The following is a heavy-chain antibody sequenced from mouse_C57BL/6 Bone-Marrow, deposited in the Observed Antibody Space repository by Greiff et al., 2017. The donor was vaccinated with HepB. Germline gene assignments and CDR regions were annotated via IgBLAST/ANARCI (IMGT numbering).Heavy chain of an antibody. J-gene: IGHJ1*03. CDR1: GYTFTSYW. CDR2: IHPNSGST. V-gene: IGHV1-64*01. CDR3: ARSANYGSSYWYFDV. Sequence: QVQLQQSGAELVKPGASVKLSCKASGYTFTSYWMHWVKQRPGQGLEWIGMIHPNSGSTNYNEKFKSKATLTVDKSSSTAYMQLSSLTSEDSAVYYCARSANYGSSYWYFDVWGTGTTVTVSS. D-gene: IGHD1-1*01.